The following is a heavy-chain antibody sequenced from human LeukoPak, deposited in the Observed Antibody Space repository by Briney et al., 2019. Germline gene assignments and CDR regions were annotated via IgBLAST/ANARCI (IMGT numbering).Heavy chain of an antibody. J-gene: IGHJ4*02. CDR2: IYYSGTT. CDR1: GGSISSGDYY. V-gene: IGHV4-30-4*01. D-gene: IGHD2-2*02. CDR3: ASWLVVPAAIDY. Sequence: SETLSLTCTVSGGSISSGDYYWSWIRQPPGKDLEWIGYIYYSGTTFYNPSLKSRVIISLDTSKNQFSLRLSSVTAADTAVYYCASWLVVPAAIDYWGQGTLVTVSS.